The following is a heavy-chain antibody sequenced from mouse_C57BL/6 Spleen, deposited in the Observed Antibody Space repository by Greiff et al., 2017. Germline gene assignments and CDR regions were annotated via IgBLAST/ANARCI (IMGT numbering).Heavy chain of an antibody. Sequence: EVKLQESGGGLVKPGGSLKLSCAASGFTFSCYAMSWVRQTPEKRLEWVATISDGGSYTYYPDNVKGRFTISRDNAKNNLYLQMSHLKSEDTAMYYCARDPGTHFDYWGQGTTLTVSS. CDR1: GFTFSCYA. CDR2: ISDGGSYT. J-gene: IGHJ2*01. CDR3: ARDPGTHFDY. V-gene: IGHV5-4*01. D-gene: IGHD4-1*01.